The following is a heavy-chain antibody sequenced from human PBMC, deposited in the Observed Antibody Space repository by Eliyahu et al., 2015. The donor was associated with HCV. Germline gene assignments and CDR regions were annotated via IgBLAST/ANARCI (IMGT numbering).Heavy chain of an antibody. V-gene: IGHV3-49*04. CDR2: IRSKAYGGTT. Sequence: EVQLVESGGGLVQPGRSLRLSCTASGFTFGDYAMSWVRQAPGKGLEWVGFIRSKAYGGTTEYAASVKGRFTISRDDSKSIAYLQMNSLKTEDTAVYYCTTLSEQGGYWGQGTLVTVSS. D-gene: IGHD3-16*01. CDR3: TTLSEQGGY. J-gene: IGHJ4*02. CDR1: GFTFGDYA.